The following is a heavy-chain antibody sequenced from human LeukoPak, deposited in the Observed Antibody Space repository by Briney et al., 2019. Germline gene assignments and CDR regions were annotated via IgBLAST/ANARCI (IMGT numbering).Heavy chain of an antibody. J-gene: IGHJ4*02. D-gene: IGHD3-10*01. CDR3: ATRAPADY. V-gene: IGHV4-59*12. CDR2: IYYSGST. CDR1: GGSISSYY. Sequence: PSETLSLTCTVSGGSISSYYWSWIRQPPGKGLEWIGYIYYSGSTNYNPSLKSRVTISVDKSKNQFSLKLSSVTAADTAVYYCATRAPADYWGQGTLVTVSS.